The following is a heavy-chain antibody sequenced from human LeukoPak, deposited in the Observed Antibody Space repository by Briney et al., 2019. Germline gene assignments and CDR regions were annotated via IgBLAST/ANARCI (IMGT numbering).Heavy chain of an antibody. J-gene: IGHJ4*02. D-gene: IGHD3-10*01. Sequence: RRASVKVSCKASGGTFSSYAISWVRQAPGQGLEWVGRIIPILGIAKYGQTFQGKVTITADISTSTAYMELSSVRSEDTAVYYCAYVSGLYYPAPFDYWGQGTLVTVSS. CDR1: GGTFSSYA. V-gene: IGHV1-69*04. CDR2: IIPILGIA. CDR3: AYVSGLYYPAPFDY.